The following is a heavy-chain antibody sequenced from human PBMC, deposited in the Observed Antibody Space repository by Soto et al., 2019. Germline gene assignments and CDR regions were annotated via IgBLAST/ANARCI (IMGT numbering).Heavy chain of an antibody. CDR2: IKQDGSEK. Sequence: PGGSLTLSCASSGFSFGTDGGIWLRQAPGKVLEWVATIKQDGSEKYHVDYVKGRFTLSRDNAKASLYLEMHRLRGEDTAVYFCVRGCGRSSCPHYFDYWGQG. CDR3: VRGCGRSSCPHYFDY. D-gene: IGHD2-2*01. J-gene: IGHJ4*02. CDR1: GFSFGTDG. V-gene: IGHV3-7*01.